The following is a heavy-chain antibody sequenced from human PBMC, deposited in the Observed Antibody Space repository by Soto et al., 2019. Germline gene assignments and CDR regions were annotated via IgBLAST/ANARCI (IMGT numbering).Heavy chain of an antibody. Sequence: EVQLVESGGGLVKPGGSLRLSCAASGFTFGTFTMSWVRQAPGKGLEWVSSIGTTSTYIYYADSVRGRFTISRDNAKNSLYLQMYSLRAEDTAVYFCARVMCGDCSSYYYYSMDVWGQGTTVTVSS. D-gene: IGHD2-21*02. V-gene: IGHV3-21*01. CDR1: GFTFGTFT. J-gene: IGHJ6*02. CDR3: ARVMCGDCSSYYYYSMDV. CDR2: IGTTSTYI.